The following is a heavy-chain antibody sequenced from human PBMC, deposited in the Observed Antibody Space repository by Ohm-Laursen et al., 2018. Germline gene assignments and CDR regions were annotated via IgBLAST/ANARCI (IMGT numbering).Heavy chain of an antibody. D-gene: IGHD3-10*01. Sequence: SETLSLTCTVSGGSIRSGSYQWTWIRQPPGEGLEWLGDISYGGSTNYNPFLKSRLTISLDTSKNQFSLNLSSVTAADTAVYFCARASFRGVIISAYDYWGQGSLVTVSS. CDR2: ISYGGST. CDR1: GGSIRSGSYQ. CDR3: ARASFRGVIISAYDY. J-gene: IGHJ4*02. V-gene: IGHV4-61*01.